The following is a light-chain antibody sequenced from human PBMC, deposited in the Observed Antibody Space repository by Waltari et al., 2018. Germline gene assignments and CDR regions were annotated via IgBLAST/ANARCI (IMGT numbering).Light chain of an antibody. CDR2: AVS. CDR1: QSVSNNY. Sequence: EIVLTQSPGTLSLSPGERATLSCRDSQSVSNNYLAWSQKKTAQAPRHLIYAVSRRPTGIPDRFSGSGSGTDFTLTISRLEPEDFAVYYCQQYGNSFWTFGQGTKVEIK. J-gene: IGKJ1*01. V-gene: IGKV3-20*01. CDR3: QQYGNSFWT.